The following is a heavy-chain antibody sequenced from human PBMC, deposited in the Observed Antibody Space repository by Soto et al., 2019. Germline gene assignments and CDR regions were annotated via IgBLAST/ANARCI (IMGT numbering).Heavy chain of an antibody. CDR2: ISSSSSTI. V-gene: IGHV3-48*02. J-gene: IGHJ5*02. D-gene: IGHD1-26*01. Sequence: HPGGSLRLSCAASGFTFSSYSMNWVRQAPGKGLEWVSYISSSSSTIYYADSVKGRFTISRDNAKNSLYLQMNSLRDEDTAVYYCARDPVAWELPNWFDPWGQGTLVTVSS. CDR1: GFTFSSYS. CDR3: ARDPVAWELPNWFDP.